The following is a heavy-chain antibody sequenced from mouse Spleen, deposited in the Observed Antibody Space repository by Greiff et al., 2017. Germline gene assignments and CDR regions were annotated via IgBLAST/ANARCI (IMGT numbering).Heavy chain of an antibody. J-gene: IGHJ3*01. CDR1: GFTFSDYG. Sequence: EVQLVESGGGLVKPGGSLKLSCAASGFTFSDYGMHWVRQAPEKGLEWVAYISSGSSTIYYADTVKGRFTISRDNAKNTLFLQMTSLRSEDTAMYYCARPQGLDSSGYVWFAYWGQGTLVTVSA. CDR2: ISSGSSTI. CDR3: ARPQGLDSSGYVWFAY. D-gene: IGHD3-2*01. V-gene: IGHV5-17*01.